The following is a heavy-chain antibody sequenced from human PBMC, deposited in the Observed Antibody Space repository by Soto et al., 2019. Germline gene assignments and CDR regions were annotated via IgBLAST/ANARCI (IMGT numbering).Heavy chain of an antibody. V-gene: IGHV3-30*03. J-gene: IGHJ6*02. CDR2: ISYDGSNK. CDR3: APRIAAAGFNDYYGMDV. CDR1: GLTFSSYG. Sequence: PGGSLRLSCAASGLTFSSYGMHWVRQAPGKGLEWVAVISYDGSNKYYADSVKGRFTISRDNSKNTLYLQMNSLRAEDTAVYYCAPRIAAAGFNDYYGMDVWGQGTTVTVSS. D-gene: IGHD6-13*01.